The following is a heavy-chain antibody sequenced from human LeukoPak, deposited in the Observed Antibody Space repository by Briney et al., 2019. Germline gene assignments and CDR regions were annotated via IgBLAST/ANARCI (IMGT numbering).Heavy chain of an antibody. CDR3: ARRGVEMAAIRPDNWFDP. D-gene: IGHD5-24*01. J-gene: IGHJ5*02. Sequence: SETLSLTCAVSGGSFSGYYWSWVRQPPGQGLEWIGYIFYSGRADYNPSLKSRVTMSVDTSKNQFSLKLTSVTAADTAVYYCARRGVEMAAIRPDNWFDPWGQGTLVTVSS. CDR2: IFYSGRA. CDR1: GGSFSGYY. V-gene: IGHV4-59*08.